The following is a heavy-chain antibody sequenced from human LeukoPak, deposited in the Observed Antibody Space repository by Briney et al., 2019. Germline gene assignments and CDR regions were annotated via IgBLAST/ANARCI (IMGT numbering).Heavy chain of an antibody. CDR1: GYTFTGYY. CDR3: ARDQTQIWFGEGLWYFDY. V-gene: IGHV1-2*02. J-gene: IGHJ4*02. D-gene: IGHD3-10*01. CDR2: INPNSGST. Sequence: ASVKVSCKASGYTFTGYYIHWVRQAPGQGLEWMGWINPNSGSTNYAQKFQGRVTMTRDTSFSTAYMELRSLRSDDTAVYYCARDQTQIWFGEGLWYFDYWGQGTLVTVSS.